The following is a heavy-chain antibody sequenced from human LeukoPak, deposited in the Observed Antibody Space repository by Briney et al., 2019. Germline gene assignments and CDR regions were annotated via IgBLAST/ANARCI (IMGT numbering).Heavy chain of an antibody. D-gene: IGHD1-7*01. Sequence: GASVKVSCKASGYTFTSYGISWVRQAPGQGLEWMGWISAYNGNTNYAQKLQGRVTMTTDTSTSTAYMELRSLRSDDTAVYYCARGHRLTGTTPSNWFDPWCQGTLVTVSS. J-gene: IGHJ5*02. CDR3: ARGHRLTGTTPSNWFDP. CDR2: ISAYNGNT. V-gene: IGHV1-18*01. CDR1: GYTFTSYG.